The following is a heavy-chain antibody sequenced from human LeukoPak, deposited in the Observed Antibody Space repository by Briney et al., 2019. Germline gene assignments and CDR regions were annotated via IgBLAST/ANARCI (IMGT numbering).Heavy chain of an antibody. V-gene: IGHV3-48*03. CDR3: ARAPVVVTAFNWFDP. D-gene: IGHD2-21*02. CDR1: GFTFSSYE. Sequence: PGGSLRLSCAASGFTFSSYEMNWVRQAPGKGLEWVSYISSSGSTIYYADSVKGRFTISRDNAKNSLYLQMNSLRAEDTAVYYCARAPVVVTAFNWFDPWGQGTLVTVSS. J-gene: IGHJ5*02. CDR2: ISSSGSTI.